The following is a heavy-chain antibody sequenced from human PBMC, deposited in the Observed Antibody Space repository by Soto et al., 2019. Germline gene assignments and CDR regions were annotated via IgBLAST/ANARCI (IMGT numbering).Heavy chain of an antibody. CDR3: TTDPLYDYSNFDY. CDR2: IKSKTDGGTT. V-gene: IGHV3-15*01. J-gene: IGHJ4*02. CDR1: GFTFSNAW. Sequence: GGSLRLSCAASGFTFSNAWMSWVRQAPGKGLEWVGRIKSKTDGGTTDYAAPVKGRFTISRDDSKNTLYLQMNSLKTEDTAVYYCTTDPLYDYSNFDYWGQGTLVTVSS. D-gene: IGHD4-4*01.